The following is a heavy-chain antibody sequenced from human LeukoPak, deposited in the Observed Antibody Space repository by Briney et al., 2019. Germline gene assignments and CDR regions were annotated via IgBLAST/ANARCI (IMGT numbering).Heavy chain of an antibody. CDR1: GFTFSSYA. Sequence: PGGSLRLSCAASGFTFSSYAMSWVRQAPGKGLEWVSAISGSGGSTYYADSVKGRFTISRDNSKNTLYLQMSGLRAEDTAVYYCAKRSTFWSLTSTADYWGQGTLVTVSS. J-gene: IGHJ4*02. V-gene: IGHV3-23*01. D-gene: IGHD3-3*01. CDR2: ISGSGGST. CDR3: AKRSTFWSLTSTADY.